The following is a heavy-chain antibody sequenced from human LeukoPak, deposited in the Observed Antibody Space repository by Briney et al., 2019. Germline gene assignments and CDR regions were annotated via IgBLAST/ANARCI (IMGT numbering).Heavy chain of an antibody. CDR2: IYYSGST. Sequence: PSETLSLTCTVSGGSISSYYWSWLRQPPGKGLEWIGYIYYSGSTNYNPSLKSRVTISVDTSKNQFSLKLSSVTAADTAVYYCARLVGAYYFDYWGQGTLVTVSS. V-gene: IGHV4-59*08. D-gene: IGHD1-26*01. CDR1: GGSISSYY. J-gene: IGHJ4*02. CDR3: ARLVGAYYFDY.